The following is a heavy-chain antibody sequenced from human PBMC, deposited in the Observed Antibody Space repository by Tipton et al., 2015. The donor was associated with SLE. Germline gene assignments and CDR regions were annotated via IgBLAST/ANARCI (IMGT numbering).Heavy chain of an antibody. V-gene: IGHV3-33*08. D-gene: IGHD1-1*01. CDR1: GFTFGSYG. J-gene: IGHJ4*02. CDR2: IWYDGSNK. CDR3: ATQLGLYYFDY. Sequence: SLRLSCAASGFTFGSYGMHWVRQAPGKGLEWVAVIWYDGSNKYYADSVKGRFTTSRDNSKNTLYLQMNSLRAGDTAVYYCATQLGLYYFDYWVQGTLVTVSS.